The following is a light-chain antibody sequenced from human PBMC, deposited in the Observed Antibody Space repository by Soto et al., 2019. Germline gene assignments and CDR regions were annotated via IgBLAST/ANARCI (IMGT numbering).Light chain of an antibody. CDR2: GAS. J-gene: IGKJ2*01. CDR3: QQHNNWPFT. V-gene: IGKV3-15*01. CDR1: QSVSSN. Sequence: EIVMTQSPATLSVSPGERATLSCRASQSVSSNLAWYQQRPGQAPRLLIYGASTRATGIPARLSGSGSGTEFHLTISSLQSEYFAVYYCQQHNNWPFTFGQGTKLEIK.